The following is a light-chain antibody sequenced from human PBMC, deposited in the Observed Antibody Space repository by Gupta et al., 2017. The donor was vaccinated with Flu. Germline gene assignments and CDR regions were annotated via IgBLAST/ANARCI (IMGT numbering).Light chain of an antibody. CDR2: VNT. CDR1: SSNIGAGYD. Sequence: TISCTGSSSNIGAGYDVHWYQQLPGTAPKLLIYVNTNRPSGVPDRFSGSKSGTSDSLAITGLQAEDEADYDCQSYDSSLSALYVFGTGTKVTVL. J-gene: IGLJ1*01. CDR3: QSYDSSLSALYV. V-gene: IGLV1-40*01.